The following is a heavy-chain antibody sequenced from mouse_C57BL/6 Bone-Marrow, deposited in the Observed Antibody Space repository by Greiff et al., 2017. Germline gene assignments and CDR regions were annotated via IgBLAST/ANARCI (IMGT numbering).Heavy chain of an antibody. CDR3: ARVSLYYFDY. D-gene: IGHD6-2*01. J-gene: IGHJ2*01. CDR1: GYTFTSYW. CDR2: IDPSDSYT. Sequence: VQLQQSGAELVMPGASVKLSCKASGYTFTSYWMHWVKQRPGQGLEWIGEIDPSDSYTNYNQKFKGKSTLTVDKSSSTAYMQLSSLTSEDSAVYYCARVSLYYFDYWGQGTTLTVSS. V-gene: IGHV1-69*01.